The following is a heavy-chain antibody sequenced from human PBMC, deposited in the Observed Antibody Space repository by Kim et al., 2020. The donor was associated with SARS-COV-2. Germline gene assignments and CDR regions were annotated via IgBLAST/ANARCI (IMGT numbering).Heavy chain of an antibody. CDR2: NK. CDR3: AMGYGSGSFDY. D-gene: IGHD3-10*01. V-gene: IGHV3-30*02. Sequence: NKYHADAGKGRFTNSRENSKNTLYLQMNSLRAEDTAVYYCAMGYGSGSFDYWGQGTLVTVSS. J-gene: IGHJ4*02.